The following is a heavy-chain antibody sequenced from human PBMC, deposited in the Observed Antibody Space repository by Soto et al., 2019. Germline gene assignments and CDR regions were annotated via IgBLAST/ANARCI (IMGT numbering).Heavy chain of an antibody. D-gene: IGHD5-12*01. CDR2: IRGSGGST. J-gene: IGHJ4*02. V-gene: IGHV3-23*01. CDR1: GFTFSSYA. Sequence: GGSLRLSCAASGFTFSSYAMSWVRQAPGKGLEWVSAIRGSGGSTYYADSVKGRFTISRDNSKNTLYLQMNSLRAEDTAVYYCAKGTGHSGYVYFDYWGQGTLVTVSS. CDR3: AKGTGHSGYVYFDY.